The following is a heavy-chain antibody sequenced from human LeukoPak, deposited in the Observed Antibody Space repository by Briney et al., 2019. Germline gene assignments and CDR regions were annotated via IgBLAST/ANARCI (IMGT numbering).Heavy chain of an antibody. D-gene: IGHD6-19*01. V-gene: IGHV4-34*01. CDR3: ARHSYEGIAVPGYDAFDI. CDR1: GGSFSGYY. Sequence: SETLSLTCAVYGGSFSGYYWSWIRQPPGKGLEWIGEINHSGSTNYNPSLKSRVTISVDTSKNQFSLKMRSVTAADTAVYYCARHSYEGIAVPGYDAFDIWGQGTMVTVSS. J-gene: IGHJ3*02. CDR2: INHSGST.